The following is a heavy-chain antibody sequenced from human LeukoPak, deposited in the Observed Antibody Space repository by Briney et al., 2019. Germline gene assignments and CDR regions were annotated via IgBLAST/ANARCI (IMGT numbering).Heavy chain of an antibody. CDR1: GGSFSGYY. CDR2: INHSGST. J-gene: IGHJ5*02. Sequence: SETLSLTCAVYGGSFSGYYWSWIRHPPGKGLEWIGEINHSGSTNYNPSLKSRVTISVDTSKNQFSLKLSSVTAADTAVYYCARRPRGVAKVNWFDRWGQGTLVTVSS. CDR3: ARRPRGVAKVNWFDR. V-gene: IGHV4-34*01. D-gene: IGHD3-10*01.